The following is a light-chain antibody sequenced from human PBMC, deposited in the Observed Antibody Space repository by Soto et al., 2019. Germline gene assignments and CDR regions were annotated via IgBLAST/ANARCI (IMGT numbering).Light chain of an antibody. V-gene: IGKV3-20*01. CDR3: QQYDSSPRT. J-gene: IGKJ1*01. CDR1: QSVSSSY. CDR2: RTS. Sequence: EIVLKQSPGTLSLSPGERATLSCRASQSVSSSYLAWYQQKPGQAPRLLIYRTSNRATGIPDRFSGSGSGTDFTLTISRLEPEDFAVYWCQQYDSSPRTFGQGTKVEIK.